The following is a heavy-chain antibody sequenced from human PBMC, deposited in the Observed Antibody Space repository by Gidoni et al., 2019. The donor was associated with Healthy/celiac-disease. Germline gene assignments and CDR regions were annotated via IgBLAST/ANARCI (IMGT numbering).Heavy chain of an antibody. J-gene: IGHJ6*02. V-gene: IGHV1-2*02. CDR3: ASSRRLRTTGTTWSSEDYYYYGMDV. CDR1: GYTFTGYY. Sequence: QVQLVQSGAEVKKPGASVKVSCKASGYTFTGYYMHWVRQAPGQGLEWMGWINPNSGGTNYAQKFQGRVTMTRDTSISTAYMELSRLRSDDTAVYYCASSRRLRTTGTTWSSEDYYYYGMDVWGQGTTVTVSS. D-gene: IGHD1-1*01. CDR2: INPNSGGT.